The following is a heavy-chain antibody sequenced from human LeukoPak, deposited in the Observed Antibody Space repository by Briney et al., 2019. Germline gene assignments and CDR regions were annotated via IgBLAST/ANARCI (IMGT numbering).Heavy chain of an antibody. V-gene: IGHV1-2*02. D-gene: IGHD3-22*01. CDR1: GYTFTGYY. Sequence: ASVKVSCKASGYTFTGYYMHWVRQAPGQGLECMGWINPNSGGTNYAQKFQGRVTMTRDTSISTAYMELSRLRSDDTAVYYCARDRGYYDSSGYLTYWGQGTLVTVSS. CDR2: INPNSGGT. CDR3: ARDRGYYDSSGYLTY. J-gene: IGHJ4*02.